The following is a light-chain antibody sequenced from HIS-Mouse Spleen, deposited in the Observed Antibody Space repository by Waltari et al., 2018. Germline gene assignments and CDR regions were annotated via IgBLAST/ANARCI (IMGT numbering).Light chain of an antibody. CDR2: AAS. CDR1: QNINSY. J-gene: IGKJ2*01. V-gene: IGKV1-39*01. Sequence: DIQMTQSPSSLSSSVGYRVPITCRASQNINSYLNWYQQKPGKAPKLLIYAASSLQSGVPSRFSGSGSGTDFTLTISSLQPEDFATYYCQQSYSTPYTFGQGTKLEIK. CDR3: QQSYSTPYT.